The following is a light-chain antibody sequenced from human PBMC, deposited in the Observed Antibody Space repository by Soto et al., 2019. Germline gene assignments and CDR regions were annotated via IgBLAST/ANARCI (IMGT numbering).Light chain of an antibody. Sequence: ERVVTQSPATLSVAPGEGATLSCRASESVNTNLAWYQQKPGQAPRLLIYAASTRATGVPARFSGSGSGTEFTLTISSLQSEDVAPYYCQQYENWPWTLGQATKVDI. CDR3: QQYENWPWT. CDR1: ESVNTN. J-gene: IGKJ1*01. CDR2: AAS. V-gene: IGKV3-15*01.